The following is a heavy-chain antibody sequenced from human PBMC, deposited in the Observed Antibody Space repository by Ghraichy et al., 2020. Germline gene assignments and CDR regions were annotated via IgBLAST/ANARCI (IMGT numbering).Heavy chain of an antibody. Sequence: ETLSLTCAASGFTFEMYGMTWVRQAPGKGLEWVSGISDDGRNTYYTNSVKGRFTISRDNSKNTLFLHMRDLRAEDTAIYYCAKNIRVVSLLDSWGPGTLVSVSS. CDR1: GFTFEMYG. V-gene: IGHV3-23*01. CDR2: ISDDGRNT. J-gene: IGHJ4*02. CDR3: AKNIRVVSLLDS. D-gene: IGHD3-3*01.